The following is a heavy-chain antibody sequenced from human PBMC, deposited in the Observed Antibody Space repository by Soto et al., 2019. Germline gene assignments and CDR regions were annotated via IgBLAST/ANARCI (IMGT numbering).Heavy chain of an antibody. V-gene: IGHV4-59*01. Sequence: QVQLQESGPGLVKPSETLSLTCTVSSGSINYYYWSWIRQPPGKGLEWIGYVDYSGSTNYNPSLKRRVTTSLDTSKNQFSQKLTSVTAADTAVYYCATGRYYYGSEYWGQGTLVTVSS. D-gene: IGHD3-10*01. J-gene: IGHJ4*02. CDR2: VDYSGST. CDR3: ATGRYYYGSEY. CDR1: SGSINYYY.